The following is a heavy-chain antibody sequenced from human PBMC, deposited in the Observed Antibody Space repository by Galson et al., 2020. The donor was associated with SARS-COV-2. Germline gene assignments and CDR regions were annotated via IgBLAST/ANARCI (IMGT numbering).Heavy chain of an antibody. D-gene: IGHD4-17*01. CDR3: AKDGRWGFDS. J-gene: IGHJ5*01. CDR1: GFIFSSSG. CDR2: IKYDGTTK. Sequence: QLGESLKISCAASGFIFSSSGIHWVRQAPGKGLEWVAYIKYDGTTKHYADSVKGRFTISRDNSKTALYLQMSSLTAEDTALYYCAKDGRWGFDSWGQGTLVTVSS. V-gene: IGHV3-30*02.